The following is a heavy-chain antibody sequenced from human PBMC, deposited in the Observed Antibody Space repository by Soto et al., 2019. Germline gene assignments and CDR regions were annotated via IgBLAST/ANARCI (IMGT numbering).Heavy chain of an antibody. CDR2: ISSTTNYI. J-gene: IGHJ4*02. CDR3: ARESEDLTSNFDY. Sequence: GSLRLSCAASGFTFTRYSMNWVRQAPGKGLEWVSSISSTTNYIYYGDSMKGRFTIPRDNAKNSLYLEMNSLRAEDTAVYYCARESEDLTSNFDYWGQGTLVTVSS. CDR1: GFTFTRYS. V-gene: IGHV3-21*06.